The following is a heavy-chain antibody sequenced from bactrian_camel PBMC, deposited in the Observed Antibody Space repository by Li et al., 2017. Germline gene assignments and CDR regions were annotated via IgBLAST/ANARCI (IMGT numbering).Heavy chain of an antibody. CDR3: AADRRVGGICYESSRA. CDR2: FDGDRNA. D-gene: IGHD2*01. J-gene: IGHJ6*01. Sequence: QLVESGGGSVQAGGSLRLTCAASGYTRALNCMGWFRQAPGKECEEVARFDGDRNADYAESVKGRASISVDSTKNTFQLQMNSLKPEDTAVYYCAADRRVGGICYESSRAWGQGTQVTVS. V-gene: IGHV3S53*01. CDR1: GYTRALNC.